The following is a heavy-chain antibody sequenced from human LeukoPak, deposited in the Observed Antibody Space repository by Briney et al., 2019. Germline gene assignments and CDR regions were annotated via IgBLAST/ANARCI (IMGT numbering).Heavy chain of an antibody. J-gene: IGHJ6*03. D-gene: IGHD2-21*01. CDR3: AREAVDYYMDV. CDR1: GGSISSYY. V-gene: IGHV4-59*01. CDR2: IYHSGST. Sequence: PSETLSLTCTVSGGSISSYYWTWIRQSPGRGLDWIGYIYHSGSTNYNPSLKSRVTISVDTSKNQFSLKLSSVTAADTAVYYCAREAVDYYMDVWGKGTTVTVSS.